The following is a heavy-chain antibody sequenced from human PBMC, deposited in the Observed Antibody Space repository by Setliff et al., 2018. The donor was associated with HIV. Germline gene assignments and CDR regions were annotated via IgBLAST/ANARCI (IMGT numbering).Heavy chain of an antibody. CDR3: AGPRGDEAFDI. V-gene: IGHV1-69*10. Sequence: SVKVSCKASGGTSNKYAINWVRQAPGQGLAWMGQFIPVLDITNYAQKFQGRVTITADASSSTMYMELSGLRSGDTAVYYCAGPRGDEAFDIWGQGTMVTVSS. CDR2: FIPVLDIT. CDR1: GGTSNKYA. D-gene: IGHD3-10*01. J-gene: IGHJ3*02.